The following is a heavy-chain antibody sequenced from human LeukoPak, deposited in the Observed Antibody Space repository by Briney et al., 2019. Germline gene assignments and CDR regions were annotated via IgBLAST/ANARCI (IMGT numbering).Heavy chain of an antibody. V-gene: IGHV5-51*01. CDR2: IYPGDSDT. J-gene: IGHJ5*02. Sequence: GESLKISCKGSGYSFTSYWIGWVRQMPGKGLEWMGIIYPGDSDTRYSPSFQGQVTISADKSISTAYLQWSSLKASETAMYYCARLRVCSSSYNWFDPWGQGTLVTVSS. CDR1: GYSFTSYW. CDR3: ARLRVCSSSYNWFDP. D-gene: IGHD6-13*01.